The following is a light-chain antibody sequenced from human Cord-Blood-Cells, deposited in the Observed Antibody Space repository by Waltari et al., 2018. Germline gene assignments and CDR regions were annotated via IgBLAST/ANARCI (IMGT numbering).Light chain of an antibody. J-gene: IGKJ2*01. CDR3: QQCYSTPYT. V-gene: IGKV1-39*01. CDR2: AAS. Sequence: DIEITQTPSSLSASLGDRDSITCRASQSISSYLNWYQQKPGKAPKLLIYAASSLQSGVPERFSGSGSGTDFTLTISSLQPEDFATYYCQQCYSTPYTFGQGTKLEIK. CDR1: QSISSY.